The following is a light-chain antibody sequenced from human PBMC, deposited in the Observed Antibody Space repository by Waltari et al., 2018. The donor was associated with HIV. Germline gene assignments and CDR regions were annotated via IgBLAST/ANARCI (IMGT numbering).Light chain of an antibody. CDR2: WTS. J-gene: IGKJ2*01. V-gene: IGKV4-1*01. CDR1: QSVLHSSNNKNY. CDR3: QQFYTTPDT. Sequence: DIVMTQTPDSLAVSLGERATINCKSSQSVLHSSNNKNYLAWYQQKPRQPPKLLIYWTSSRGSGVPDRVSASGSGTDFTLTISSLQAEDVAVYYCQQFYTTPDTFGQGTKLEI.